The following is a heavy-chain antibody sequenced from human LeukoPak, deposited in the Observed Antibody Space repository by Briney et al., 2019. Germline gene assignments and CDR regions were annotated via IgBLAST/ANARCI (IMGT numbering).Heavy chain of an antibody. Sequence: GGSLRLSCAASGFTFSSYAMSWVRQAPGKGLEWVSAISGSGGSTYYADSVKGRFTISRDNSKNTLYLQMNSLRAEDTAVYYCARDRSVAAARRDAFDIWGQGTMVTVSS. J-gene: IGHJ3*02. D-gene: IGHD6-13*01. CDR2: ISGSGGST. CDR1: GFTFSSYA. V-gene: IGHV3-23*01. CDR3: ARDRSVAAARRDAFDI.